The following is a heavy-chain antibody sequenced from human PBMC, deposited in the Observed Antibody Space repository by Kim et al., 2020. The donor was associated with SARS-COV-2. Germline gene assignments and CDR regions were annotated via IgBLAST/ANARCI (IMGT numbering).Heavy chain of an antibody. V-gene: IGHV3-11*06. Sequence: SVRVRFTIARDNAKNAVYLQMNSLRAEDPAVYYCARNGESSSSGPDLFVCWGQGTLVTVSS. CDR3: ARNGESSSSGPDLFVC. D-gene: IGHD3-22*01. J-gene: IGHJ4*02.